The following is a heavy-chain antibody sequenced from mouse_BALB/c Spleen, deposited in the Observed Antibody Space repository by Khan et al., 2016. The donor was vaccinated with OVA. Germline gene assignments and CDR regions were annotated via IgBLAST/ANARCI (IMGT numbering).Heavy chain of an antibody. V-gene: IGHV5-6*02. Sequence: EVKLVESGGDLVKPGGSLKLSCAASGFTFSTYGMSWVRQTPDKRLEWVATVSTGGGYTSYPDSVKGRFPISRDNAKNPLYLQMSGRKSEDTAMCYCTRRAYYYDSEGFAYWGQGTLVTVSA. CDR3: TRRAYYYDSEGFAY. D-gene: IGHD1-1*01. CDR1: GFTFSTYG. CDR2: VSTGGGYT. J-gene: IGHJ3*01.